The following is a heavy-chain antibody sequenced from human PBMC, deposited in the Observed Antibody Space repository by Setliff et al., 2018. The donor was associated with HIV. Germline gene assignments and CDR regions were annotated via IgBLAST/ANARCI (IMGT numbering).Heavy chain of an antibody. D-gene: IGHD3-10*01. CDR1: GFTFSSYS. Sequence: PGGSLRLSCSASGFTFSSYSMHWIRQAPGKGPEWVAAISETAFFTHYLDSVRGRFTISRDNSKNTLYLQMNSLRAEDTAVYYCARSVIGYYYYGMDVWGQGTLVTVSS. CDR3: ARSVIGYYYYGMDV. J-gene: IGHJ6*02. V-gene: IGHV3-30-3*01. CDR2: ISETAFFT.